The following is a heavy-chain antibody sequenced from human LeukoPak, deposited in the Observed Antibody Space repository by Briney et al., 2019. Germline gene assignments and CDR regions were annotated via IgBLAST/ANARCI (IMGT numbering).Heavy chain of an antibody. V-gene: IGHV3-30*18. CDR2: ISYDGSNK. CDR3: AKDGHPYGSGSYLDY. Sequence: GGALRLSCAASQFTFRSYDMHWVRQAPGKGLEWVAVISYDGSNKYYADSVKGRFTISRDNSKNTLYLQMNSLRAEDTAVYYCAKDGHPYGSGSYLDYWGQGTLVTVSS. J-gene: IGHJ4*02. CDR1: QFTFRSYD. D-gene: IGHD3-10*01.